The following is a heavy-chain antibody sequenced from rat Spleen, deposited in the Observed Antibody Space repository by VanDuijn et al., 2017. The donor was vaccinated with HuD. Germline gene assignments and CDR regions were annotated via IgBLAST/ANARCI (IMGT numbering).Heavy chain of an antibody. CDR1: GFTFSSFP. J-gene: IGHJ2*01. V-gene: IGHV5-46*01. CDR3: ARRRWELGFDN. Sequence: EVQLVESGGGLVQPGRSMKLSCAASGFTFSSFPMAWVRQAPTKGLEWVATINYDGSSTYYRDSVKGRFTISRDKAESTLYLQMDSLRSEDTATYYCARRRWELGFDNWGQGVMVTVSS. D-gene: IGHD1-11*01. CDR2: INYDGSST.